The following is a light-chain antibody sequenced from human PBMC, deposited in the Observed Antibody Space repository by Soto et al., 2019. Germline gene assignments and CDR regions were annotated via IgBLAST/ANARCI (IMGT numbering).Light chain of an antibody. Sequence: DIQLTQSPSFLSVSVGDRVTITCRASQGISSYLAWYQQKPGKAPKLLIYAASTLQSGVPSRFSGSESGTEFTLTSSSLQPEDIGTYYCQQLNTYPFTFGGGTKVDIK. V-gene: IGKV1-9*01. CDR1: QGISSY. CDR2: AAS. J-gene: IGKJ4*01. CDR3: QQLNTYPFT.